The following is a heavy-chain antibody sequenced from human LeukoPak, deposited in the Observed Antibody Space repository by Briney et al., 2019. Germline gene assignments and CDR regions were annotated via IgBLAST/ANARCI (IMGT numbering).Heavy chain of an antibody. CDR3: ASASHSGGPYDY. CDR2: IYYSGST. J-gene: IGHJ4*02. CDR1: GGSVSSGSYY. Sequence: SETLSLTCTVSGGSVSSGSYYWSWIRQPPGKGLEWIGYIYYSGSTNYNPSLKSRVTISVDTSKNQFSLKLSSVTAADTAVYYCASASHSGGPYDYWGQGTLVTVSS. V-gene: IGHV4-61*01. D-gene: IGHD6-19*01.